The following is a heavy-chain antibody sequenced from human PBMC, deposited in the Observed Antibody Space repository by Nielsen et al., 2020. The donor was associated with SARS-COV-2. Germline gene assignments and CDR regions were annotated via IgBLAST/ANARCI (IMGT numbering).Heavy chain of an antibody. Sequence: GESLKISCAASGFTFSNAWMSWVRQAPGKGLEWVGRIKSKTDGGTTDYAAPVKGRFTISRDDSKNTLYLQMNSLKTEDTAVYYCTTDPIRRYSSSWYEDYWGQGTLVTVSS. J-gene: IGHJ4*02. CDR3: TTDPIRRYSSSWYEDY. CDR1: GFTFSNAW. CDR2: IKSKTDGGTT. V-gene: IGHV3-15*01. D-gene: IGHD6-13*01.